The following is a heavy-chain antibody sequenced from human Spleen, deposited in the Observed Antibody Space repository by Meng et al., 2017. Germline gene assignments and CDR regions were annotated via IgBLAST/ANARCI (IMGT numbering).Heavy chain of an antibody. CDR1: GFTFSDYY. Sequence: GESLKISCAASGFTFSDYYMSWIRQAPGKGLEWVSYISSSGSTIYYADSVKGRFTISRDNAKNSLYLQMNSLRAEDTAVYYCARGRNVLLWFGELSTHLTDAFDIWGQGTMVTVSS. D-gene: IGHD3-10*01. CDR2: ISSSGSTI. V-gene: IGHV3-11*04. CDR3: ARGRNVLLWFGELSTHLTDAFDI. J-gene: IGHJ3*02.